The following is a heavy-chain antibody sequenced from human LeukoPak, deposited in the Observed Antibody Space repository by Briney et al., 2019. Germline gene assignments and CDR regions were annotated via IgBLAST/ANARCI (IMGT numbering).Heavy chain of an antibody. V-gene: IGHV3-21*01. J-gene: IGHJ6*03. CDR3: ARALPSSAVSGYYYYYYMDV. Sequence: GGSLRLSCAASGFTFSTHGMNWVRQAPGKGLEWVSSISSASTYINYADSVKGRFTISRDNAKNSPFLQMTSLRAEDTAVYYCARALPSSAVSGYYYYYYMDVWGKGTTVTVSS. D-gene: IGHD2-2*01. CDR2: ISSASTYI. CDR1: GFTFSTHG.